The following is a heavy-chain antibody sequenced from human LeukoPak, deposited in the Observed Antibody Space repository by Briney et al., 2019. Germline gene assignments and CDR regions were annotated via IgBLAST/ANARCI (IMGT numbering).Heavy chain of an antibody. CDR2: INPNSGGT. J-gene: IGHJ5*02. Sequence: ASVKVSCKASGYTFTGYYMHWVQQAPGQGLEWMGWINPNSGGTNYAQKFQGRVTMTRDTSISTAYMELSRLRSDDTAVYYCAREEYSSSCNWFDPWGQGTLVTVSS. CDR1: GYTFTGYY. CDR3: AREEYSSSCNWFDP. V-gene: IGHV1-2*02. D-gene: IGHD6-13*01.